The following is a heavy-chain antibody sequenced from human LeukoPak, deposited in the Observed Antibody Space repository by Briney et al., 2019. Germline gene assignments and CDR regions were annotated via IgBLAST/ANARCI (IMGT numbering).Heavy chain of an antibody. J-gene: IGHJ4*02. CDR2: ISAYNGNT. Sequence: ASVKVSCKASGYTFTRYGISWVRQAPGQGLEWMGWISAYNGNTNYAQNLQGRVTMTTDTSTSTASMELRSLRSDDTAVYYCARDSYYYGSGSYDGEPFDYWGQGTLVTVSS. CDR3: ARDSYYYGSGSYDGEPFDY. CDR1: GYTFTRYG. V-gene: IGHV1-18*01. D-gene: IGHD3-10*01.